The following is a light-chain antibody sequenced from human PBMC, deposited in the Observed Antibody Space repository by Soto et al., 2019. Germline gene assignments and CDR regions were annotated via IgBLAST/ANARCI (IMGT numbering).Light chain of an antibody. CDR3: QSYDSSLSGYV. CDR2: GNS. V-gene: IGLV1-40*01. CDR1: SSNIGAGYD. J-gene: IGLJ1*01. Sequence: QSVLTQPPSVSGAPGQRVTISCTGSSSNIGAGYDVHWYQQIPGTAPKLLIYGNSNRPSRVPDRFSGSKSGTSASLAITGLQAEDEADYYCQSYDSSLSGYVFGTGTKLTVL.